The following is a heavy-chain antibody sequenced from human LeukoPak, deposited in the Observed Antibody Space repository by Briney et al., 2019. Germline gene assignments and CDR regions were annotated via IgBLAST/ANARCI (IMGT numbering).Heavy chain of an antibody. D-gene: IGHD2-15*01. J-gene: IGHJ4*02. Sequence: GGSLRLSCTASGLTFNIYSMSWVRQAPGKGLEWVSSISSSSSPIYYADSLKGQFTISRDNAKNSLYLQMNNLRAEDTAVYYCARGPSCSSVSCYTTGLFDYWGRGTLVTVSS. CDR2: ISSSSSPI. V-gene: IGHV3-21*01. CDR3: ARGPSCSSVSCYTTGLFDY. CDR1: GLTFNIYS.